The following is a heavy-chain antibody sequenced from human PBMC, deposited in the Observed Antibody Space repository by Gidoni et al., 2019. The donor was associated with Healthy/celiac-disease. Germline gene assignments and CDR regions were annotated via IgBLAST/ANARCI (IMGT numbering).Heavy chain of an antibody. Sequence: QVQLVESVCCVFQPVGSLRLSCASSGFPFSSYGRHWVRQAPGQGLEWVAVISYDVSNKYYADSVKGRFTISRDNSKNTLYLQMTSLRAEDTAVYYCAKDKVWVFDYWGQGTLVTVSS. V-gene: IGHV3-30*18. CDR2: ISYDVSNK. CDR3: AKDKVWVFDY. CDR1: GFPFSSYG. D-gene: IGHD7-27*01. J-gene: IGHJ4*02.